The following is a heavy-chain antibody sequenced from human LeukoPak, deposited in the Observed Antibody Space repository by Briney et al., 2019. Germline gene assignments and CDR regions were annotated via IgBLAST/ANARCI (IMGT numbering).Heavy chain of an antibody. D-gene: IGHD6-13*01. CDR1: GYSFTNYW. Sequence: GESLKISCKGSGYSFTNYWIGWVRQMPGKGLEWMGIIHPEDSDTRYSPSFQGQVTMSADKSISTAYLQWSSLKASDTAMYYCARRVEFSSSWYAFDIWGQGTMVTVSS. V-gene: IGHV5-51*01. CDR3: ARRVEFSSSWYAFDI. CDR2: IHPEDSDT. J-gene: IGHJ3*02.